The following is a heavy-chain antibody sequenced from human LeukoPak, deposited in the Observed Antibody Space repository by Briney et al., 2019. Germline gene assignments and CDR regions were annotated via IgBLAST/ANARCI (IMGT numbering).Heavy chain of an antibody. CDR2: IYPGDSDT. V-gene: IGHV5-51*01. Sequence: GGALKISRRGSPYRFTSFWVARVGQMPGKGLGWGGGIYPGDSDTRYSPSFQGQVTISADKSTSFAYLQWSSLKASDTGIYYCARQVGSAFARTKYFDLWGRGTLVTVSS. CDR1: PYRFTSFW. J-gene: IGHJ2*01. D-gene: IGHD1-1*01. CDR3: ARQVGSAFARTKYFDL.